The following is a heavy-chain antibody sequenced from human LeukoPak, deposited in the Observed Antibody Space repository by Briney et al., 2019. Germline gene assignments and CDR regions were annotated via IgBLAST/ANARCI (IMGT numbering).Heavy chain of an antibody. CDR2: ITWNSGRI. CDR1: GFTFSSYG. J-gene: IGHJ4*02. V-gene: IGHV3-9*01. CDR3: VKAGSGYDYEDFDY. Sequence: PGGSLRLSCAASGFTFSSYGMHWVRQAPGKGLEWVSCITWNSGRIGYSDSVKGRFTISRDNAKNSLYLQMNSLRAEDTALYYCVKAGSGYDYEDFDYWGQGTLVTVSS. D-gene: IGHD5-12*01.